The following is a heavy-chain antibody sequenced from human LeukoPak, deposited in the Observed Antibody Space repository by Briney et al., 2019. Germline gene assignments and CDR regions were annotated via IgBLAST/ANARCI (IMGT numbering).Heavy chain of an antibody. CDR1: GGSISSSSHY. V-gene: IGHV4-39*01. J-gene: IGHJ4*02. CDR3: ARLYCSAGSCYLDN. CDR2: IYYSGTT. D-gene: IGHD2-15*01. Sequence: SETLSLTCIVSGGSISSSSHYWGWIRQPPGKGLEWIGSIYYSGTTYYNPSLKSRVTISVDTSKNQFSLRLSSMTAADTAVYYSARLYCSAGSCYLDNWGQGTLVTVSS.